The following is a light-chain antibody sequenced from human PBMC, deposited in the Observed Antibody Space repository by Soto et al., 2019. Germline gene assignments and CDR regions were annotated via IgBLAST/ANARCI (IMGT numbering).Light chain of an antibody. CDR2: GAS. V-gene: IGKV3-20*01. CDR1: QSVRSNY. J-gene: IGKJ1*01. CDR3: QQLGT. Sequence: EIVLTQSPGNLSLSPGERATLSCRASQSVRSNYLAWYQQKPGQAPRLLIYGASIRATGIPDRFSGSGSGTDFILTISRLEPEDFAVYYCQQLGTFGQGTKVEIK.